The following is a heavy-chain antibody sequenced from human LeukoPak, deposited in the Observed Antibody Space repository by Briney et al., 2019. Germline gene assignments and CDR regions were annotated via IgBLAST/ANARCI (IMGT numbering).Heavy chain of an antibody. V-gene: IGHV1-2*02. CDR1: GYTFTGYY. CDR3: ARFTLSGGIPFEP. CDR2: INPNSGGT. J-gene: IGHJ5*02. Sequence: ASVKVSCKASGYTFTGYYMHWVRQAPGQGLEWMGWINPNSGGTNYAQKFQGRVTMTRDTSISTAYMELSRLRSDDTAVYYCARFTLSGGIPFEPWGQGTLVTVSS. D-gene: IGHD2-15*01.